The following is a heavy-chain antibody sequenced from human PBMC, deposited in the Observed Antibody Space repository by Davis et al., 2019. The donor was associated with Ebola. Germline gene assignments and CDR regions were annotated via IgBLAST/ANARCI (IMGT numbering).Heavy chain of an antibody. CDR1: GGSISSSNW. D-gene: IGHD3-3*01. CDR3: ARRRFWSGYDY. CDR2: INHSGST. J-gene: IGHJ4*02. V-gene: IGHV4-4*02. Sequence: MPSETLSLTCAVSGGSISSSNWWSWVRQPPGKGLEWIGEINHSGSTNYNPSLKSRVTISVDTSKNQFSLKLSSVTAADTAVYYCARRRFWSGYDYWGQGTLVTVSS.